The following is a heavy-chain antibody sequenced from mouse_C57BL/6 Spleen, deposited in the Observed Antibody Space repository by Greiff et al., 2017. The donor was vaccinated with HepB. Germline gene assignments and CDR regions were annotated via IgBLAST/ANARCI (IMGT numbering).Heavy chain of an antibody. CDR2: ISYDGSN. J-gene: IGHJ3*01. Sequence: EVQLQQSGPGLVKPSQSLSLTCSVTGYSITSGYYWNWIRQFPGNKLEWMGYISYDGSNNYNPSLKNRISITRDTSKNQFFLKLNSVTTEDTATYYCARDRNYGSGGAYWGQGTLVTVSA. CDR3: ARDRNYGSGGAY. CDR1: GYSITSGYY. D-gene: IGHD1-1*01. V-gene: IGHV3-6*01.